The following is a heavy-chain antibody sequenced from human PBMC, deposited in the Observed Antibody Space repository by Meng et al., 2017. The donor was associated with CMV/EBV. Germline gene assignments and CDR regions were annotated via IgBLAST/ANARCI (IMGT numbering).Heavy chain of an antibody. V-gene: IGHV3-53*01. CDR2: IYSGGST. CDR1: GFTFDDYG. D-gene: IGHD5-12*01. Sequence: GESLKISCAASGFTFDDYGMSWVRQAPGKGLEWVSLIYSGGSTYYADSVKGRFTISRDNSKNTLFLQMNSLRAEDTAVYYCARWDIVTTFRKDYYYYGMDVWGQGTTVTVSS. CDR3: ARWDIVTTFRKDYYYYGMDV. J-gene: IGHJ6*02.